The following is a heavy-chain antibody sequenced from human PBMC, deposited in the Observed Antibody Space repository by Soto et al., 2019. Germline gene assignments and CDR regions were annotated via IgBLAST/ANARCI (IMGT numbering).Heavy chain of an antibody. CDR1: GFTFSSYA. CDR3: ARGYYDSSGYYGY. CDR2: ISYDGSNK. Sequence: GGSLILSCAAYGFTFSSYAMHWVRQAPGKGLEWVAVISYDGSNKYYADSVKGRFTISRDNSKNTLYLQMNSLRAEDTAVYYCARGYYDSSGYYGYWGQGTLVTVSS. J-gene: IGHJ4*02. V-gene: IGHV3-30-3*01. D-gene: IGHD3-22*01.